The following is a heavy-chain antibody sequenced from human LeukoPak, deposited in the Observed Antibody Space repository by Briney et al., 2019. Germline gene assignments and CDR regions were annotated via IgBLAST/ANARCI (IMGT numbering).Heavy chain of an antibody. D-gene: IGHD4-17*01. J-gene: IGHJ4*02. CDR2: ISGSGGST. CDR1: GFTFSSYA. CDR3: AKDLAIGMTTVTTCFDY. V-gene: IGHV3-23*01. Sequence: PGGSLRLSCAASGFTFSSYAMSWVRQAPGKGLEWVSAISGSGGSTYYADSVKGRFTISRDNSKNTLYLQMNSLRAEDTAVYYCAKDLAIGMTTVTTCFDYWGQGTLVTVSS.